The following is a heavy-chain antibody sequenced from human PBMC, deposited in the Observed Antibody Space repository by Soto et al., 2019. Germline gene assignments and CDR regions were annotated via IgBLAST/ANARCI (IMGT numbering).Heavy chain of an antibody. V-gene: IGHV5-51*01. D-gene: IGHD6-13*01. J-gene: IGHJ4*02. Sequence: ESLKISCWGSGYRFCRYWIAWGRQIPGKSLGWMGIIYPGDSDTRYSPSFQGQVTISADKSISTAFLQWSSLKASDTAMYYCARQGVNYWGQGTLVTAPQ. CDR3: ARQGVNY. CDR2: IYPGDSDT. CDR1: GYRFCRYW.